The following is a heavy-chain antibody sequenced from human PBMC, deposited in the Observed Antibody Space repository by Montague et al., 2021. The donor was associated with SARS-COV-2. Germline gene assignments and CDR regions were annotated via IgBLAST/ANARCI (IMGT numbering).Heavy chain of an antibody. CDR2: INHSGST. Sequence: SETLSLTCAAYGGSFSGYYWSWIRQPPGKGLEWIGEINHSGSTNYNPSLKSRVTISVDTSKNQFSLKLSSVTAADTAVYYCARGPHSSSWRYYYYYGMDVWGQGTTVTVSS. CDR3: ARGPHSSSWRYYYYYGMDV. J-gene: IGHJ6*02. D-gene: IGHD6-13*01. CDR1: GGSFSGYY. V-gene: IGHV4-34*01.